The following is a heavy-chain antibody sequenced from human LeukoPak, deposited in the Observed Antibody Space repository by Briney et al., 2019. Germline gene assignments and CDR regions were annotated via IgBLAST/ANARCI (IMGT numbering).Heavy chain of an antibody. CDR2: IWYDGSSK. D-gene: IGHD2-15*01. V-gene: IGHV3-33*01. Sequence: GGSLRLSCAASGFTFSNYGMHWVRQAPGKGLEWVAVIWYDGSSKYYADSVKGRFTISRDNSKNTLYLQMNSLRAEDTAVYYCARVGGGYCSGGSCYFFDYWGQGTLVTVSS. CDR3: ARVGGGYCSGGSCYFFDY. CDR1: GFTFSNYG. J-gene: IGHJ4*02.